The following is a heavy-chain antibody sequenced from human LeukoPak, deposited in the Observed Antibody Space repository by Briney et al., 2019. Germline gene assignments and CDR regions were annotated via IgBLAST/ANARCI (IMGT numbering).Heavy chain of an antibody. CDR1: GFTFSSYA. Sequence: GGSLRLSCAASGFTFSSYAMHWVRQAPGKGLEWVAVISYDGSNKYYADSVKGRFTISRDNSKNTLYLQMNSLRAEDTAVYYCANEAPFSGSYAFDYWGQGTLVTVSS. V-gene: IGHV3-30-3*02. CDR3: ANEAPFSGSYAFDY. D-gene: IGHD1-26*01. CDR2: ISYDGSNK. J-gene: IGHJ4*02.